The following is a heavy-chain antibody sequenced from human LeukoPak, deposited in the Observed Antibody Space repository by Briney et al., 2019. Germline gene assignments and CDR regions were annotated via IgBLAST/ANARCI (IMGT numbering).Heavy chain of an antibody. Sequence: ASVKVSCKASGYTFTSYGISWVRQAPGQGLEWMGWISAYNGNTNYAQKLQGRVTMTTDTSTSTAYMELRSLRSDDTAVYYCARWDSAAGNYYFDYWGQGTLVTVSS. V-gene: IGHV1-18*01. CDR3: ARWDSAAGNYYFDY. CDR2: ISAYNGNT. D-gene: IGHD6-13*01. J-gene: IGHJ4*02. CDR1: GYTFTSYG.